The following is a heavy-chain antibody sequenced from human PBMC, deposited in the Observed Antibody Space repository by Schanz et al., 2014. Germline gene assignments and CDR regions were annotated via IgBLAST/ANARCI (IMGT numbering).Heavy chain of an antibody. CDR3: RAPDYGMDV. Sequence: EVHLVESGGGLVQPGGSLRLSCAASGITFSSHSFNWVRQAPGKGLEWISYITYNGGTIYYADSVKGRCTISRDNAKNSLYLELNSLRADDTALDYCRAPDYGMDVWGQGTTVTVSS. J-gene: IGHJ6*02. CDR1: GITFSSHS. V-gene: IGHV3-48*01. CDR2: ITYNGGTI.